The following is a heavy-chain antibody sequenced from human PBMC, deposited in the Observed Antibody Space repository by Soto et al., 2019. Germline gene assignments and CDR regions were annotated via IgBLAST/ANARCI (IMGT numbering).Heavy chain of an antibody. V-gene: IGHV3-30*18. J-gene: IGHJ4*02. CDR2: ISYDGSNK. CDR3: AKDPYGDYNDFDY. CDR1: GFTFSSYG. Sequence: GGSLRLSCAASGFTFSSYGTHWVRQAPGKGLEWVAVISYDGSNKYYADSVKGRFTISRDNSKNTLYLQMNSLRAEDTAVYYCAKDPYGDYNDFDYWGQGTLVTVAS. D-gene: IGHD3-9*01.